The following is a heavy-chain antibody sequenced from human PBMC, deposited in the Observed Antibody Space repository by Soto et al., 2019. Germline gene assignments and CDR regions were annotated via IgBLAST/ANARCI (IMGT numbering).Heavy chain of an antibody. CDR1: GFTFSSYA. D-gene: IGHD1-26*01. Sequence: EVQLLESGGSLVQPGGSLRLSCAASGFTFSSYAMSWVRQATGKGLEWVSIISGSGDSTYYADSVKGRFTISRDNSKNTLYLQMNSLRAEDTAIYYCAKMGSGRQFDSWGQGTLVTVSS. J-gene: IGHJ4*02. V-gene: IGHV3-23*01. CDR3: AKMGSGRQFDS. CDR2: ISGSGDST.